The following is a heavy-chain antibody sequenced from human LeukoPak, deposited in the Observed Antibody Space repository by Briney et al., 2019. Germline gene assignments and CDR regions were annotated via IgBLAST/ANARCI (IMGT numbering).Heavy chain of an antibody. CDR3: ARRPYYYDTSNPAYYYYMDV. CDR2: IYYSGNT. Sequence: SETLSLTCNVSGTSMNNYWWSWIRQPPGTGLGWIGNIYYSGNTNYNPSLKSRVSISVDTSKGQFSLTLRSVSAADTAVYYCARRPYYYDTSNPAYYYYMDVWGKGTTVTVCS. V-gene: IGHV4-59*08. D-gene: IGHD3-22*01. CDR1: GTSMNNYW. J-gene: IGHJ6*03.